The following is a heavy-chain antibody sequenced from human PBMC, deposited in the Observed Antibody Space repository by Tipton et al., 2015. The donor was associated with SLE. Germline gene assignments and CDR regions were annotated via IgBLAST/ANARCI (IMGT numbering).Heavy chain of an antibody. CDR2: IYHTGST. V-gene: IGHV4-38-2*01. J-gene: IGHJ6*02. D-gene: IGHD2-8*02. CDR1: GYSISSGYY. Sequence: LRLSCAVSGYSISSGYYWGWIRQPPGKGLEWIGSIYHTGSTYYNPSLRSRVTISVDTSKNQFSLKLSSVTAADTAVYYCARGSTGYCYYGMDVWGQGTTVTVSS. CDR3: ARGSTGYCYYGMDV.